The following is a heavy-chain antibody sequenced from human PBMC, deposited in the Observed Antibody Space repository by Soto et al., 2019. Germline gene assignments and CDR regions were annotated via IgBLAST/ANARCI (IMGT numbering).Heavy chain of an antibody. V-gene: IGHV5-10-1*01. CDR2: IDPSDSYT. CDR1: GYSFTSYW. CDR3: ARHPIVVVPAATQHYYYYGMDV. Sequence: GESLKISCKGSGYSFTSYWISWVRQMPGKGLGWMGRIDPSDSYTNYSPSFQGHVTISADKSISTAYLQWSSLKASDTAMYYCARHPIVVVPAATQHYYYYGMDVWGQGTTVTVSS. J-gene: IGHJ6*02. D-gene: IGHD2-2*01.